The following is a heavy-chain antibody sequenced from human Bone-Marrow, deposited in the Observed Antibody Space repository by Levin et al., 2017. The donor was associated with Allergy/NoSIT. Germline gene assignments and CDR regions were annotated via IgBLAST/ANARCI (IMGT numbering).Heavy chain of an antibody. Sequence: SQTLSLPCTVSGGSVSSSGYYWGWIRQPPGKGLEWIGSIYYSGITYYNSTLKSRVTISVDTSKNQFSLRLTSVTATETAVYYCVRSGTFDYWGQGTLVTVSS. CDR1: GGSVSSSGYY. CDR3: VRSGTFDY. V-gene: IGHV4-39*01. D-gene: IGHD1-26*01. CDR2: IYYSGIT. J-gene: IGHJ4*02.